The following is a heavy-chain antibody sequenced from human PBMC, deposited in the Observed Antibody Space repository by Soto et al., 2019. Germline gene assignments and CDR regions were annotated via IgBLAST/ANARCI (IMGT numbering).Heavy chain of an antibody. CDR1: GFTFSSYA. V-gene: IGHV3-23*01. CDR2: ISSDGTTT. D-gene: IGHD2-2*01. J-gene: IGHJ6*03. CDR3: ARSLGYCSSSSCYSDYYYYMDV. Sequence: GGSLRLSCAASGFTFSSYAMSWVRQAPGKGLEWVSAISSDGTTTDYADSVKGRFTISRDNAKNSLYLQMNSLRAEDTAVYYCARSLGYCSSSSCYSDYYYYMDVWGKGTTVTVSS.